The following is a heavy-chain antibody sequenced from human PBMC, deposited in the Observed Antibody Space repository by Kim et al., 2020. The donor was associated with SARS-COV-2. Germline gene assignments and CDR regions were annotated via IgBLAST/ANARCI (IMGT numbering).Heavy chain of an antibody. CDR2: INHSGST. CDR1: GGSFSGYY. Sequence: SETLSLTCAVYGGSFSGYYWSWIRQPPGKGLEWIGEINHSGSTNYNPSLKSRVTISVDTSKNQFSLKLSSVTAADTAVYYCARGRDIVLMVYVEGMDVWG. J-gene: IGHJ6*01. D-gene: IGHD2-8*01. CDR3: ARGRDIVLMVYVEGMDV. V-gene: IGHV4-34*01.